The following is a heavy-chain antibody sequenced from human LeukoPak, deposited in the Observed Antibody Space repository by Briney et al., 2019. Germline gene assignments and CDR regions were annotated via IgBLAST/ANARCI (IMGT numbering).Heavy chain of an antibody. V-gene: IGHV3-23*01. CDR1: GFAFSGYA. Sequence: GGSLRLSCTVSGFAFSGYAMSWVRQAPGKGPEWVSSIGARGDVTYSADSVKGRFTISRDNSKNTLYLQMNSLRVEDTAVYYCARTFWDKSNGYDYFFDYWGQGSLVTVSS. D-gene: IGHD5-12*01. CDR2: IGARGDVT. CDR3: ARTFWDKSNGYDYFFDY. J-gene: IGHJ4*02.